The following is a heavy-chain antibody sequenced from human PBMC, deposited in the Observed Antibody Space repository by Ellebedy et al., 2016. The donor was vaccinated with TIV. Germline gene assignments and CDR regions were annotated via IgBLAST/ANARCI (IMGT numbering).Heavy chain of an antibody. V-gene: IGHV1-46*01. CDR3: ARDIKGYSYRDL. CDR1: GGTFSNYA. CDR2: IYPRGDRT. D-gene: IGHD5-12*01. J-gene: IGHJ4*02. Sequence: ASVKVSXKASGGTFSNYAISWVRQAPGRQGLEWMGLIYPRGDRTIYAEKFQGRLTVTRDTSTSTLYMELTNLRSEDTAVYYCARDIKGYSYRDLWGQGTLVTVSS.